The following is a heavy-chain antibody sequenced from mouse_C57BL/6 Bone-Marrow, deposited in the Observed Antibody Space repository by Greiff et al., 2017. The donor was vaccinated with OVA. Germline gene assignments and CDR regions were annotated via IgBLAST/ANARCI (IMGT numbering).Heavy chain of an antibody. J-gene: IGHJ3*01. CDR1: GFSFNTYA. CDR2: IRSKSNNYAT. Sequence: EVKVVESGGGLVQPTGSLKLSCAASGFSFNTYAMNWVRQAPGKGLEWVARIRSKSNNYATYYADSVKDRFTISRDDSESMLYLQMNNLKTEDTAMYYCVVLALFAYWGQGTLVTVSA. V-gene: IGHV10-1*01. CDR3: VVLALFAY.